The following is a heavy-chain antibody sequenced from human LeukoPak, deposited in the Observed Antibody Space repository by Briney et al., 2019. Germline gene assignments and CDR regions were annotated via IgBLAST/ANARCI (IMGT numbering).Heavy chain of an antibody. CDR2: IYYSGST. CDR3: ARVGDYALKD. Sequence: GSLRLSCAASGFTLSNHWMIWVRQPPGKGLEWIGYIYYSGSTDYNPSLKSRVTISVDTSKNQFSLKLSSVTAADTAVYYCARVGDYALKDWGQGTLVTVSS. D-gene: IGHD3-16*01. CDR1: GFTLSNHW. J-gene: IGHJ4*02. V-gene: IGHV4-59*11.